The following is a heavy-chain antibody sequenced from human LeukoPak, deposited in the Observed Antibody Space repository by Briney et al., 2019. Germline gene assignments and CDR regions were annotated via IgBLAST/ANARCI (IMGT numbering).Heavy chain of an antibody. J-gene: IGHJ3*02. CDR2: IIPIFGTA. Sequence: VKVSCKASGGTFSSYAISWVRQAPGQGLEWMGGIIPIFGTANYAQKFQGRVTITVDKSTSTAYMELSSLRSEDTAVYYCARFRYASGLLAAFDIWGQGTMVTVSS. CDR1: GGTFSSYA. D-gene: IGHD3-10*01. V-gene: IGHV1-69*13. CDR3: ARFRYASGLLAAFDI.